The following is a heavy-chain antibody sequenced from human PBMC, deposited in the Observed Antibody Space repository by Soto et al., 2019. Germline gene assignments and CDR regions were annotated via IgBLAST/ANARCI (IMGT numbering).Heavy chain of an antibody. CDR2: IYYSGST. J-gene: IGHJ5*02. CDR3: ARDLRPPYDFWSGYPDNWFDP. CDR1: GGSISSYY. D-gene: IGHD3-3*01. Sequence: PSVTLSLTCTVSGGSISSYYWSWIRQPPRKGLEWIGYIYYSGSTNYNPSLKSRVTISVDTSKNQFSLKLSSVTAADTAVYYCARDLRPPYDFWSGYPDNWFDPWGQGTLVTVSS. V-gene: IGHV4-59*01.